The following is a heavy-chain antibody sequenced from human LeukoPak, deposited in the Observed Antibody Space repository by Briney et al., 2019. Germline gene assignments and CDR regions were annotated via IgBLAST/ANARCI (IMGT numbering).Heavy chain of an antibody. V-gene: IGHV3-23*01. D-gene: IGHD3-10*01. Sequence: GGSLRLSCAASGFTFSSYAMSWVRQAPGKGLEWVSAISGSGGSTYYADSVKGRFTISRDNSKNTLYQQMNSLRAEDTAVYYCAKGGLWFGEPNFDYWGQGTLVTVSS. CDR2: ISGSGGST. CDR1: GFTFSSYA. CDR3: AKGGLWFGEPNFDY. J-gene: IGHJ4*02.